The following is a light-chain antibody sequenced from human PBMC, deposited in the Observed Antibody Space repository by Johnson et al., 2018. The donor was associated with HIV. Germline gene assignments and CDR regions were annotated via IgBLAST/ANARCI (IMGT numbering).Light chain of an antibody. J-gene: IGLJ1*01. Sequence: QSVLTQPPSVSAAPGQKVTISCSGSSSNIGNNYVSWYQQLPGTAPKLLIYDNNKRPSGIPDRFSGSKSGTSATLGITGLQTGDEADYYCGTWDSSLLYVFGTGTKVTV. CDR3: GTWDSSLLYV. CDR2: DNN. V-gene: IGLV1-51*01. CDR1: SSNIGNNY.